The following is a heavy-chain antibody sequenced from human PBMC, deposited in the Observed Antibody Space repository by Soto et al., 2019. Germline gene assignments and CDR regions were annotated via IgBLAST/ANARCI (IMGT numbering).Heavy chain of an antibody. CDR1: GGSISPYY. CDR3: ARGREYSTSGDFDS. V-gene: IGHV4-59*01. D-gene: IGHD6-6*01. J-gene: IGHJ4*02. CDR2: IYYSGST. Sequence: SETRSLTCTVSGGSISPYYWSCIRQPPGKGLEWLGQIYYSGSTNYNPSLKSRVTISVDMSKNQLSLKLSSVTAADTAVYYCARGREYSTSGDFDSWGKGNLVTVSS.